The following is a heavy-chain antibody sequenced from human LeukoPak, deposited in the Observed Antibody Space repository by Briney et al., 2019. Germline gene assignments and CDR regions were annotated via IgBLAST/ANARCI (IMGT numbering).Heavy chain of an antibody. D-gene: IGHD1-7*01. J-gene: IGHJ5*02. Sequence: PSETLSLTCSVSGGSISSSSYYWGWIRQPPGKGLEWIGNIYYGGRTFQKTSLKSRVTISIDTSKNQFSLRLTSVTAADTAFYYCARGSNSNLWYGWFDPWGQGTLVTVSS. CDR2: IYYGGRT. CDR3: ARGSNSNLWYGWFDP. V-gene: IGHV4-39*07. CDR1: GGSISSSSYY.